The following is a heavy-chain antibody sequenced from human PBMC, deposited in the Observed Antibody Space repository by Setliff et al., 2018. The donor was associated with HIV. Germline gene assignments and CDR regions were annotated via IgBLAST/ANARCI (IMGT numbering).Heavy chain of an antibody. D-gene: IGHD2-8*01. CDR1: GGSISSHY. Sequence: SETLSLTCTVSGGSISSHYWIWIRQPPGKGLEWIGYIHYSGATNYNPSLKSRVTISLDTSRTQFSLRLSSVTAADMAVYYCARHSPNVGVRGDAFDIWGQGTVVTVSS. CDR2: IHYSGAT. J-gene: IGHJ3*02. CDR3: ARHSPNVGVRGDAFDI. V-gene: IGHV4-59*08.